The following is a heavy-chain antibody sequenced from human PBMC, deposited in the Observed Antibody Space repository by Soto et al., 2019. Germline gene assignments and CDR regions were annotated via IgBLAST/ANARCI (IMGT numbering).Heavy chain of an antibody. J-gene: IGHJ4*02. CDR1: GFSISNSYYY. CDR2: IYYSGTT. CDR3: ARATVITPRIDR. D-gene: IGHD4-17*01. Sequence: PSETLSLTCSFSGFSISNSYYYLSWIRQPPGKGLEWIGYIYYSGTTYLSPSLKSRVTISVDTSKSTFSLKLRFATAADTAVYYCARATVITPRIDRWGRGTQVTVSS. V-gene: IGHV4-30-4*01.